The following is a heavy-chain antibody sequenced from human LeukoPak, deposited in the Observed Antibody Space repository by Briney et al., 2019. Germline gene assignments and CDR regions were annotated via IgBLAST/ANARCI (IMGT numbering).Heavy chain of an antibody. CDR2: IKQEGSER. Sequence: GGSLRLSCAASGFTFSSYWMSWVRQAPGKGLEWVANIKQEGSERYYVDSVKGRFTISRDNAKNSLYLQMNSLRAEDTAVYYCARILEGYHYYMDVWGKGTTVTVSS. CDR3: ARILEGYHYYMDV. V-gene: IGHV3-7*01. CDR1: GFTFSSYW. J-gene: IGHJ6*03.